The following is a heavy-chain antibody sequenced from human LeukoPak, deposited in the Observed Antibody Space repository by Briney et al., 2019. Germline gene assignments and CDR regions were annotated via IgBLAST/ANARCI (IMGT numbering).Heavy chain of an antibody. CDR1: GFTFSSYE. J-gene: IGHJ5*02. D-gene: IGHD3-10*01. Sequence: PGGSLRLSCAASGFTFSSYEMNWVRQAPGKGLEWVATICYDGSNKSYADSVKGRFTISRDNSKKTLHLQMNSLRTEDTAVYYCARGLSYGSGTSPANWFDPWGQGTLVTVSS. CDR2: ICYDGSNK. CDR3: ARGLSYGSGTSPANWFDP. V-gene: IGHV3-33*08.